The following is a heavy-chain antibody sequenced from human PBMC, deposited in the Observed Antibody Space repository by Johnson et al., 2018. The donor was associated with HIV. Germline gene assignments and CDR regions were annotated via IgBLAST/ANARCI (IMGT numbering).Heavy chain of an antibody. CDR3: ARDLNSWNYDPWFERWESGAFDI. CDR1: GFNFNNYW. D-gene: IGHD1-7*01. V-gene: IGHV3-7*05. CDR2: IKKDGSEN. J-gene: IGHJ3*02. Sequence: VQLVESGGGVVRPGGSLRLSCAASGFNFNNYWMSCVRQAPGKGLEWVASIKKDGSENYYVDSVKGRFIISRDNAKSSLFLQMNFLTAEDTAGYYFARDLNSWNYDPWFERWESGAFDIGGQGTMVTVSS.